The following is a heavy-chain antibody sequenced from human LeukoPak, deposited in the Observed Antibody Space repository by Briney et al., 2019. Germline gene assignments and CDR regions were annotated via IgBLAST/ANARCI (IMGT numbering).Heavy chain of an antibody. D-gene: IGHD6-13*01. CDR3: ARGSPGIAAAVNWFDP. CDR2: ISYDGSNK. J-gene: IGHJ5*02. V-gene: IGHV3-30*04. Sequence: GGSLRLSCAASGFTFSSYAMHWVRQAPGKGLEWVAVISYDGSNKYYADSVKGRFTISRDNSKNTLYLQMNSLRAEDTAVYYCARGSPGIAAAVNWFDPWGQGTLVTVSS. CDR1: GFTFSSYA.